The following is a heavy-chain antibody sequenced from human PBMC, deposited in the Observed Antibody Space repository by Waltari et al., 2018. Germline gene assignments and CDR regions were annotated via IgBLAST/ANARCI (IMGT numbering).Heavy chain of an antibody. CDR2: VSYSGTT. J-gene: IGHJ3*01. V-gene: IGHV4-39*01. Sequence: QLQLLESGPRLVRPSETLSLICRAPVVSITSTSHSWALTRQSPGQGLGWIGTVSYSGTTYISPSLKSRVSVSRDTSKNQVSLILGSVTAADMAVYYCATYIGASVGTAAFDVWGQGTMVTVSS. CDR1: VVSITSTSHS. D-gene: IGHD5-12*01. CDR3: ATYIGASVGTAAFDV.